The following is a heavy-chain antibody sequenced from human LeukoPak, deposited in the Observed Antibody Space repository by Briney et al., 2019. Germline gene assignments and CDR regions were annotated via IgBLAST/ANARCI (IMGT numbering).Heavy chain of an antibody. J-gene: IGHJ5*02. CDR3: ARDNYAGANWFDP. Sequence: SVKVSCKASGGTFSSYAISWVRQAPGQGLEWRVGIIPIFGTANYAQKFQGRVTITTDESTSTAYMELSSLRSEDTAVYYCARDNYAGANWFDPWGQGTLVTVSS. V-gene: IGHV1-69*05. D-gene: IGHD1-7*01. CDR1: GGTFSSYA. CDR2: IIPIFGTA.